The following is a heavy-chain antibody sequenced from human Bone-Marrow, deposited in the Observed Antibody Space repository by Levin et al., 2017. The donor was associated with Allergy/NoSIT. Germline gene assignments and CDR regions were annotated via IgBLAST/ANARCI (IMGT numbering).Heavy chain of an antibody. V-gene: IGHV1-2*06. CDR2: IDPRRGDT. J-gene: IGHJ4*02. D-gene: IGHD1/OR15-1a*01. CDR1: GYTFIDYY. CDR3: ARDGTTSSFDF. Sequence: ASVKVSCKASGYTFIDYYMHWVRQAPGQGLEWMGRIDPRRGDTNNAQKFQVRVTMTRDTSISTAYMELSSLRPDDTAIYYCARDGTTSSFDFWGQGTLVTVSS.